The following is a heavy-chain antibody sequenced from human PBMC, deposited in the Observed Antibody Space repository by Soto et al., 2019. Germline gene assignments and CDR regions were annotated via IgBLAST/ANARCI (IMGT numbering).Heavy chain of an antibody. CDR2: ISGSGGST. CDR3: ASSSTPFDY. J-gene: IGHJ4*02. CDR1: GFTFSSYA. V-gene: IGHV3-23*01. D-gene: IGHD6-13*01. Sequence: EVQLLESGGGLVQPGGSLRLSCAASGFTFSSYAMSWVRQAPGKGLEWVSAISGSGGSTYYADSVKGRFTISRDTSKNTLDLQRNSLRAADTGVYYCASSSTPFDYWGQGTLVTASA.